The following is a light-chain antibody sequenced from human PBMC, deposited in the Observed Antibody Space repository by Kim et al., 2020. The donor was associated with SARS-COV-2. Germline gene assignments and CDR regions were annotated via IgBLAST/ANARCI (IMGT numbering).Light chain of an antibody. CDR2: GAS. CDR3: RQYGSSPYT. CDR1: QSVSNNY. V-gene: IGKV3-20*01. J-gene: IGKJ2*01. Sequence: LSRGQSATLCGRASQSVSNNYLAWHQQKPGQAPTRLIYGASTRATGIPDMFRSSGSGTDFPLTINRQETKDFAVYYGRQYGSSPYTLGEGTKLEI.